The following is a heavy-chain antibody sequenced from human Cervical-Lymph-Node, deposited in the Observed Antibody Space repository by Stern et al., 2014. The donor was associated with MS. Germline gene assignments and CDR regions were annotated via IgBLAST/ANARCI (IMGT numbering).Heavy chain of an antibody. CDR3: ARSSSPSPYYYYGMDV. V-gene: IGHV3-33*01. Sequence: DQLVESGGGVVQPGRSLRLSCAASGFTFSSYGMHWVRQAPGKGLEWVAVIWYDGSNKYYAASVKGRFTIARDNSKNTLYLQMNSLRAEDTAVYYCARSSSPSPYYYYGMDVWGQGTTVTVSS. D-gene: IGHD6-13*01. J-gene: IGHJ6*02. CDR1: GFTFSSYG. CDR2: IWYDGSNK.